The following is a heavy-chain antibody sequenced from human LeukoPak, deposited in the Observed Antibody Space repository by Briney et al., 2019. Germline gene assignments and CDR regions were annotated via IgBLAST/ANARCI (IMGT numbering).Heavy chain of an antibody. Sequence: GESLKISCQGSGYIFSTYWIGWVRQMPGKGLEWMAVIYPGDSRTRYNPSFQGQVTVSADKTTSTAYLQWSSLKASDTAMYYCARLADSTCWGQGTLVTVSS. CDR3: ARLADSTC. CDR2: IYPGDSRT. J-gene: IGHJ4*02. CDR1: GYIFSTYW. V-gene: IGHV5-51*01. D-gene: IGHD2-2*01.